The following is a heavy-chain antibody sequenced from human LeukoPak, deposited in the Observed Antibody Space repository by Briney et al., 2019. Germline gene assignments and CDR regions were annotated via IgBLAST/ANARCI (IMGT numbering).Heavy chain of an antibody. V-gene: IGHV3-33*08. CDR1: GFTFSSYA. Sequence: GGSLRLSCEASGFTFSSYAMSWVRQAPGKGLEWVAVIWYDGSNKYYADSVKGRFTISRDNSKNTLYLQMNSLRAEDTAVYYCARRYSGPGILTGDGSLDYWGQGTLVTVSS. CDR2: IWYDGSNK. J-gene: IGHJ4*02. CDR3: ARRYSGPGILTGDGSLDY. D-gene: IGHD3-9*01.